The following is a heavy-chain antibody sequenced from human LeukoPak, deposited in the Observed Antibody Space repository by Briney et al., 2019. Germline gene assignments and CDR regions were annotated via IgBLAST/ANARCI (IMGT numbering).Heavy chain of an antibody. V-gene: IGHV3-48*01. CDR2: ISSSSSSI. CDR1: GFTFSSYS. J-gene: IGHJ4*02. Sequence: PGGSLRLSCAASGFTFSSYSMNWVRQAPGKGLGWVSYISSSSSSIYYADSVKGRFTISRDNSRNTLHLQMSSLRVEDTAVYYCVKDFSSGSYFDYWGQGTLVTVSS. D-gene: IGHD3-10*01. CDR3: VKDFSSGSYFDY.